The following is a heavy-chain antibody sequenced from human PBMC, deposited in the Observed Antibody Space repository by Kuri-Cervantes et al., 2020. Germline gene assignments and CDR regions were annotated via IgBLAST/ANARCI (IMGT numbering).Heavy chain of an antibody. V-gene: IGHV4-39*01. CDR3: ARAPYGGTYFDY. Sequence: SETLSLTCTVSGGSISSSSYYWGWIRQPPGKGLEWIGSIYYSGSTYYNPSLKSRVTISVDTSKNQFSLKLSSVTAADTAVYYCARAPYGGTYFDYWGQGALVTVSS. CDR2: IYYSGST. D-gene: IGHD4-23*01. J-gene: IGHJ4*02. CDR1: GGSISSSSYY.